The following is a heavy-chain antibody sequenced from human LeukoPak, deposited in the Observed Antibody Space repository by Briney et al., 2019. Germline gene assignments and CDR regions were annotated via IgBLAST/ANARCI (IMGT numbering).Heavy chain of an antibody. J-gene: IGHJ6*03. CDR1: GGSISSYY. D-gene: IGHD3-3*01. CDR2: IYTSGST. Sequence: PSETLSLTCTVSGGSISSYYWSWIRQPAGKGLEWIGRIYTSGSTNYNPSLKSRVTMSVDTSKNQFSLKLSSVTAADTAVYYCARDKTIFGSGWDYHYMDVWGKGTTVTVSS. V-gene: IGHV4-4*07. CDR3: ARDKTIFGSGWDYHYMDV.